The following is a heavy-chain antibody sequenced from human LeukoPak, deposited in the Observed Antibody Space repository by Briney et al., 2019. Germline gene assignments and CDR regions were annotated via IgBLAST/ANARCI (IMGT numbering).Heavy chain of an antibody. CDR2: IYSGGSI. CDR1: GFTVSTSY. V-gene: IGHV3-53*01. CDR3: ARDSGDYDSQTGLYYYYMDV. D-gene: IGHD3-22*01. Sequence: GGSLRLSCAASGFTVSTSYMSWVRQAPGKGLEWVSVIYSGGSIYYADSVKGRFTISRDNSKNTLYLQMNSLRGEDTAVYYCARDSGDYDSQTGLYYYYMDVWGKGTTVTVSS. J-gene: IGHJ6*03.